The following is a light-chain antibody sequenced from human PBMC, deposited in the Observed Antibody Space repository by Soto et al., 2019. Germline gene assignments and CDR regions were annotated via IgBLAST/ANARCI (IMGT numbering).Light chain of an antibody. CDR2: SNN. Sequence: QSLLTQPHSVSGTPGQRFTISCSGSSSNIGSNTVNWYQQLPGTAPKLLIYSNNQRPSVVPDRFSGSKSGTSASLAISGLQSEDEADYYCAAWDDSLSGYVFGTGTKVTVL. J-gene: IGLJ1*01. V-gene: IGLV1-44*01. CDR1: SSNIGSNT. CDR3: AAWDDSLSGYV.